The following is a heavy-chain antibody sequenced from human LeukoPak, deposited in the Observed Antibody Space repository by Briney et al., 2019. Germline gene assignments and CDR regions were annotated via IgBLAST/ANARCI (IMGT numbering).Heavy chain of an antibody. D-gene: IGHD3-10*01. J-gene: IGHJ2*01. Sequence: GGSLRLSCAASGFTFDDYAMHWVRQAPGKGLEWVSGISWNSGSIGYADSVKGRFTIPRDNAKNSLYLQMNSLRAEDTALYYCAKDHYYGSGSQYWYFDLWGRGTLVTVSS. CDR1: GFTFDDYA. CDR3: AKDHYYGSGSQYWYFDL. CDR2: ISWNSGSI. V-gene: IGHV3-9*01.